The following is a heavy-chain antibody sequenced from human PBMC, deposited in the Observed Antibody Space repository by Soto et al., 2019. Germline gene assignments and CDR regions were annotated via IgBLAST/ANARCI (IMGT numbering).Heavy chain of an antibody. CDR2: IYYSGST. D-gene: IGHD3-22*01. CDR3: ARSGDSSGYYSWFDP. Sequence: QVQLQESGPGLVKPSETLSLTCTVSGGSVSSGSYYWSWIRQPPGKGLEWIGYIYYSGSTNYNPSLKSRVTISGDTSKNQFSLKLSSVTAADTAVYYCARSGDSSGYYSWFDPWGQGTLVTVSS. V-gene: IGHV4-61*01. J-gene: IGHJ5*02. CDR1: GGSVSSGSYY.